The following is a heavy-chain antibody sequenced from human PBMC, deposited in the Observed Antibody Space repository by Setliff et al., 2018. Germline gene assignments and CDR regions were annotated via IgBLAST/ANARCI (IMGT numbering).Heavy chain of an antibody. CDR3: AHRRCSRIDCDGGDNWFDP. CDR1: GYSISSGYY. J-gene: IGHJ5*02. D-gene: IGHD2-21*01. V-gene: IGHV4-38-2*02. Sequence: PSETLSLTCTVSGYSISSGYYWGWIRQPPGKGLEWIGNMYHSGSVYYNPSLKSRVTISVDTSKNQFSLKVTNMDPVDTATYYCAHRRCSRIDCDGGDNWFDPWGQGTLVTVSS. CDR2: MYHSGSV.